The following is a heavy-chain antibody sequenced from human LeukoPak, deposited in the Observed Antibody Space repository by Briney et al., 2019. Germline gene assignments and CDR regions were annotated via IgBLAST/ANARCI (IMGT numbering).Heavy chain of an antibody. CDR3: ARDSDYYDSSGYYGY. V-gene: IGHV3-7*01. D-gene: IGHD3-22*01. J-gene: IGHJ4*02. CDR2: IKQDGSEK. Sequence: GGSLRLSCAASGFTFSSYWMSWVRQAPGKGLEWVANIKQDGSEKYYVDSVKGRFTISRDNAKNSLYLQMNSLRAEDTAVYYCARDSDYYDSSGYYGYWGQGTLVTVS. CDR1: GFTFSSYW.